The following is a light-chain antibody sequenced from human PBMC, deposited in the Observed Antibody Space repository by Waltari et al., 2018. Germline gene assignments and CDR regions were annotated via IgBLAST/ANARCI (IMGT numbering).Light chain of an antibody. CDR2: DVT. CDR1: SSDIGRYNY. V-gene: IGLV2-14*01. J-gene: IGLJ3*02. Sequence: QSVLTQPASVSGSPGQSVTISCTGTSSDIGRYNYVSWYQQPPATAPQLLIYDVTIPPSGGSNRFSGSKSDNTASLTISELQAEDEASYYCCSYADSGTLVFGGGTKLTVL. CDR3: CSYADSGTLV.